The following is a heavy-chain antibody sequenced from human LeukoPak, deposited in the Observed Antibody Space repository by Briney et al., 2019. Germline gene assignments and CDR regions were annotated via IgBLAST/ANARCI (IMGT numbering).Heavy chain of an antibody. CDR2: ISYDGSNK. CDR3: ARDGAGPIAAALYYYMDV. J-gene: IGHJ6*03. V-gene: IGHV3-30*03. Sequence: PGRSLRLSCAASGFTFSSYGMHWVRQAPGKGLEWVAVISYDGSNKYYADSVKGRFTISRDNSKNTLYLQMNSLRAEDTAVYYCARDGAGPIAAALYYYMDVWGKGTTVTVSS. CDR1: GFTFSSYG. D-gene: IGHD6-13*01.